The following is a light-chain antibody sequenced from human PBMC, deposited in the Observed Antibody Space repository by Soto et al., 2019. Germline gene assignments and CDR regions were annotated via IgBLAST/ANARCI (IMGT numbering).Light chain of an antibody. V-gene: IGKV3-20*01. CDR3: QQYGSSPFT. CDR2: GAS. CDR1: QSVSSSY. J-gene: IGKJ5*01. Sequence: ESVLTQSPGTLSLSPGERATLSCRASQSVSSSYLAWYQQKPGQGPRLLIYGASSRATGIPDRFSGSGSGTDFTLTISRLEPEDFAVYYCQQYGSSPFTFGPGTRLEIK.